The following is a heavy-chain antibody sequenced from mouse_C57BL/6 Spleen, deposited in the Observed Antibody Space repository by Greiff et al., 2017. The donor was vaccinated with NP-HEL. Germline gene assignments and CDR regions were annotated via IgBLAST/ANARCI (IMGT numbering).Heavy chain of an antibody. J-gene: IGHJ4*01. D-gene: IGHD2-3*01. V-gene: IGHV5-9-1*02. CDR2: ISSGGDYI. Sequence: EVQVVESGEGLVKPGGSLKLSCAASGFTFSSYAMSWVRQTPEKRLEWVAYISSGGDYIYYADTVKGRFTISRDNARNTLYLQMSSLKSEDTAMYYCTRDGYLYYYAMDYWGQGTSVTVSS. CDR3: TRDGYLYYYAMDY. CDR1: GFTFSSYA.